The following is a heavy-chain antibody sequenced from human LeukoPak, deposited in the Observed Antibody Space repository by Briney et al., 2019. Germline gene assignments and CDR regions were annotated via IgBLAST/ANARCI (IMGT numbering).Heavy chain of an antibody. Sequence: GGSLRLSCAASGFTFSSNAMSWVRQAPGKGLEWVSTISGSGGSTNYADSVKGRFTVSRDNSKNTLYLQMNSPRAEDTAVYYCAKLIAVAGTDDYWGQGTLVTVSS. CDR1: GFTFSSNA. D-gene: IGHD6-19*01. V-gene: IGHV3-23*01. CDR2: ISGSGGST. CDR3: AKLIAVAGTDDY. J-gene: IGHJ4*02.